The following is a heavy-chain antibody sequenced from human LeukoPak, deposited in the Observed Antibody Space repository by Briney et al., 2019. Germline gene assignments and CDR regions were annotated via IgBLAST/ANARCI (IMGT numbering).Heavy chain of an antibody. CDR3: ARAREGAAGTHLDY. CDR2: MNPNSGNT. V-gene: IGHV1-8*01. D-gene: IGHD1-1*01. J-gene: IGHJ4*02. CDR1: GYTFTSYD. Sequence: ASVKVSCKASGYTFTSYDVNWVRQATGQGLEWMGWMNPNSGNTGYAQKFQGRVTMTRNTSISTAYMELSSLRSEDTAVYYCARAREGAAGTHLDYWGQGTLVTVSS.